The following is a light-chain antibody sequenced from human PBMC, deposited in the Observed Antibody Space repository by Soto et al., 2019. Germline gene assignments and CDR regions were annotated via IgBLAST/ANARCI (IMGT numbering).Light chain of an antibody. V-gene: IGLV2-23*01. Sequence: QSVLTQPASVSGSPGQSITISCTGTSSDVEIYKHVSWYQQYPGKAPKLIIYEGSERPSGISDRFSGSKSGNTASLTVSGVQAEDEDDYHCCSFAGSGTYVFGTGTKVTVL. CDR2: EGS. CDR1: SSDVEIYKH. J-gene: IGLJ1*01. CDR3: CSFAGSGTYV.